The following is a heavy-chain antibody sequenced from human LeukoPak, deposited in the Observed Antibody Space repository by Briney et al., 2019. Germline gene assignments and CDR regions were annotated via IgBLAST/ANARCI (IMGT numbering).Heavy chain of an antibody. CDR1: GGTFSSYA. J-gene: IGHJ5*02. D-gene: IGHD4-23*01. CDR2: IIPIFGTA. Sequence: SVKVSCKASGGTFSSYAISWVRQAPGQGLEWMGGIIPIFGTANYAQKFQGRVTITADESTSTAYMELSSLRSVDTAVYYCARDSTTVVTPGWFDPWGQGTLVTLSS. V-gene: IGHV1-69*01. CDR3: ARDSTTVVTPGWFDP.